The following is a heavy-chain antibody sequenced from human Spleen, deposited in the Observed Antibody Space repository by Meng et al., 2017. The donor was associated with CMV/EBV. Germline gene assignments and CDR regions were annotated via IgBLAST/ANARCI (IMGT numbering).Heavy chain of an antibody. D-gene: IGHD2-2*01. CDR1: GYTFSGYY. Sequence: ASVKVSCKASGYTFSGYYMHWVRQAPGQGLDWMGWISPNNGATKYAQKFQGRLIMTRDTSISTAYMVLSSLRSDDTAVYYCVRAKGRGYCSSSSCKWGQGTLVTVSS. CDR2: ISPNNGAT. V-gene: IGHV1-2*02. CDR3: VRAKGRGYCSSSSCK. J-gene: IGHJ4*02.